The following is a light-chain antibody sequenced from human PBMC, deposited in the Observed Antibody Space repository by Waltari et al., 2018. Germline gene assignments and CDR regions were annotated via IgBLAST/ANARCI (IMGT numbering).Light chain of an antibody. CDR2: KAS. Sequence: DIQMTQSPSTLSASVGDRVTITCRASQSISSWLAWYQQKQGKAPKILIYKASSLESGVPSRFSGSGSGTEFTLTISSLQPDDFATYYCQQYNSSPYTFGQGTKLEIK. CDR3: QQYNSSPYT. V-gene: IGKV1-5*03. CDR1: QSISSW. J-gene: IGKJ2*01.